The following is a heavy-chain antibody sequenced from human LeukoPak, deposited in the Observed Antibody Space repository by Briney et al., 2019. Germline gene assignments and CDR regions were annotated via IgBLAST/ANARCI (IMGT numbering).Heavy chain of an antibody. V-gene: IGHV1-24*01. CDR2: FDPEHGET. J-gene: IGHJ3*02. CDR3: ATGRLYYDRRGYYENDAFDT. Sequence: ASVKVSCTVSGYTLTELYMHWVRPAPGKGLERMGGFDPEHGETIYAQKFQGRVTMTEGTSTDTAYMELSSLRSEDTAVYYCATGRLYYDRRGYYENDAFDTWGQGTMVTVSS. D-gene: IGHD3-22*01. CDR1: GYTLTELY.